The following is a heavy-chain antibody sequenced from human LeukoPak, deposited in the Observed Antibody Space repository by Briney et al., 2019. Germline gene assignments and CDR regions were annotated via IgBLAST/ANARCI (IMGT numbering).Heavy chain of an antibody. CDR2: ITTDGAHT. CDR3: AKESCTSRCNFDY. J-gene: IGHJ4*02. CDR1: GFSFSNYA. D-gene: IGHD2-2*01. Sequence: GGSLRLSCAASGFSFSNYAMSWVRQAPGKGLEWVSAITTDGAHTYYADSVRGRFTISRDNSINTLYLQMNSLRAEDTAVYYCAKESCTSRCNFDYWGQGTLVTVSS. V-gene: IGHV3-23*01.